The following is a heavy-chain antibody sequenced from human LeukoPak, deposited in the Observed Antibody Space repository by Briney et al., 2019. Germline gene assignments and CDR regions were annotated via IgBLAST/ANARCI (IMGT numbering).Heavy chain of an antibody. J-gene: IGHJ4*02. Sequence: SVKVSCKASGGTFSSYAISWVRQAPGQGLEWMGRIISILGIANYAQKFQGRVTITADKSTSTAYMELSSLRSEDTAVYYCARGDSSSSLPFDYWGQGTLVTVSS. CDR3: ARGDSSSSLPFDY. V-gene: IGHV1-69*04. D-gene: IGHD6-6*01. CDR2: IISILGIA. CDR1: GGTFSSYA.